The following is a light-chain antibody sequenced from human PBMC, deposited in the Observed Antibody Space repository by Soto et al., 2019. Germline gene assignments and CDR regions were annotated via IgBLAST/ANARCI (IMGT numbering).Light chain of an antibody. Sequence: DIVMTQSPDSLAVSLGERATTNCKSSQRVFYSSNNKNYLAWYQQKPGQPPKLLIYWASTRASGVPDRFSGSGSGTDFTLTISSLQAEDVAVYYCQQYYSTPWTFGQGTKVEIK. V-gene: IGKV4-1*01. J-gene: IGKJ1*01. CDR3: QQYYSTPWT. CDR2: WAS. CDR1: QRVFYSSNNKNY.